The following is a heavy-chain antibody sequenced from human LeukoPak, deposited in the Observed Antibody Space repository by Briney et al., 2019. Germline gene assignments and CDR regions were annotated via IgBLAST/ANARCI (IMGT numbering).Heavy chain of an antibody. CDR3: ARGGGTFDI. J-gene: IGHJ3*02. CDR1: GGSIATHY. CDR2: INYSGTT. V-gene: IGHV4-59*11. D-gene: IGHD6-25*01. Sequence: PSETLSLTCTVSGGSIATHYWSWIRQPPGKGLEWIGYINYSGTTNFNPSLNSRATISVDTSRNQFSLKLSSVTAADTAGYYWARGGGTFDIWGQGTMVAVSS.